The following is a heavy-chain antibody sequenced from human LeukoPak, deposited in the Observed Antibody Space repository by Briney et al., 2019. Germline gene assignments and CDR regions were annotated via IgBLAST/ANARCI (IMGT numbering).Heavy chain of an antibody. CDR3: ARLGLGLPFDY. Sequence: SETLSLTCTISGVSISSSIYYWGWIRQPPGKGLEWIGRIHYGGSTNYNPSLKSRVTISIDTSKNQFSLNLSSVTAADTAVYFCARLGLGLPFDYWGQGTLVTVSS. D-gene: IGHD6-19*01. J-gene: IGHJ4*02. CDR2: IHYGGST. CDR1: GVSISSSIYY. V-gene: IGHV4-39*01.